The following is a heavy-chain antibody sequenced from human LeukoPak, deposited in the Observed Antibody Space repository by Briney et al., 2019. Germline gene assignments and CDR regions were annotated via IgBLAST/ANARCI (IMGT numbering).Heavy chain of an antibody. D-gene: IGHD3-22*01. CDR1: GFTFSSHG. Sequence: PGRSLRLSCAASGFTFSSHGMNWVRQAPGKGLEWVSGITGSGANAYYADSVKGRFTISRDNSRNTLYLQMNSLRAEDTAVYHCAKDDSYIRFDSWGQGTLVTVSS. CDR2: ITGSGANA. V-gene: IGHV3-23*01. CDR3: AKDDSYIRFDS. J-gene: IGHJ5*01.